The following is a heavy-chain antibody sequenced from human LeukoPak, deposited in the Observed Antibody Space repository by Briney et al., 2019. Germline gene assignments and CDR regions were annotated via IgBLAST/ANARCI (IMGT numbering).Heavy chain of an antibody. CDR1: GFTFDDYA. J-gene: IGHJ6*03. D-gene: IGHD1-26*01. CDR3: AKDGSGSYLNYYYMDV. V-gene: IGHV3-9*01. Sequence: PGGSLRLSCAASGFTFDDYAMHWVRQAPGKGLEWVSGISWNSGSIGYADSVKGRFTISRDNAKNSLYLQMNSLRAEDTALYYCAKDGSGSYLNYYYMDVWGKGTTVTVSS. CDR2: ISWNSGSI.